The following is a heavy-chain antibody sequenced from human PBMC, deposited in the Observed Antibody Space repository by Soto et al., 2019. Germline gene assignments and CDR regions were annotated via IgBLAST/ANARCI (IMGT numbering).Heavy chain of an antibody. Sequence: QVQLVQSGAEVKKAGSSVKVSCKTSGGTFRSYFINWVRQAPGQGLEWVGGIIPVFGTTYYADKFQGRVTITADESTTTVYMELSSLRSDDTAVYYCARETPSTTAAYFYYGLDVWGKGTNVTVPS. J-gene: IGHJ6*04. V-gene: IGHV1-69*01. CDR2: IIPVFGTT. CDR1: GGTFRSYF. D-gene: IGHD2-2*01. CDR3: ARETPSTTAAYFYYGLDV.